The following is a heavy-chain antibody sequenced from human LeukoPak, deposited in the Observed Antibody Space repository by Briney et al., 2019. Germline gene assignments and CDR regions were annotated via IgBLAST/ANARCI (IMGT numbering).Heavy chain of an antibody. V-gene: IGHV4-59*01. D-gene: IGHD6-13*01. CDR2: IYYRGST. J-gene: IGHJ4*02. Sequence: PSETLSLTCTVSGDSISSYYWSWIRQPPGKGLEWIGYIYYRGSTNNNPSLKSRVTISVDTSKNQFSLKLSSVTAADTAVYYCARSSSRPYYFDYWGQGTLVTVSS. CDR1: GDSISSYY. CDR3: ARSSSRPYYFDY.